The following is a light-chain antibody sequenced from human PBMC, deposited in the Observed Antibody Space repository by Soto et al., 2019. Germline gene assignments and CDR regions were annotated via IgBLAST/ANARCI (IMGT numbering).Light chain of an antibody. J-gene: IGKJ5*01. V-gene: IGKV3-20*01. CDR1: QSVGTR. CDR3: QRYQSDHPIT. CDR2: GAS. Sequence: EILLTQSPDTLSLSPGERATLSCRAAQSVGTRLAWYQHKTGQAPRLLISGASSRATGIPDRFTGSGSETSFTLTISRLEPEDFALYYCQRYQSDHPITFGQGTRLEIK.